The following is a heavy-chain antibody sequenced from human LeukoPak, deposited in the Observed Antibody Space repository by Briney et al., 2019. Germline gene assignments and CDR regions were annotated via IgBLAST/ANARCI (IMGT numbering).Heavy chain of an antibody. CDR3: ARAPTFLGGFDP. CDR1: GGTFSSYT. V-gene: IGHV1-69*02. CDR2: IIPILGIA. J-gene: IGHJ5*02. Sequence: SVKVSCKASGGTFSSYTISWVRQAPGQGLEWMGRIIPILGIANYARKFQGRVTITADKSTSTAYMELSSLRSEDTAVYYCARAPTFLGGFDPWGQGTLVTVSS. D-gene: IGHD3-16*01.